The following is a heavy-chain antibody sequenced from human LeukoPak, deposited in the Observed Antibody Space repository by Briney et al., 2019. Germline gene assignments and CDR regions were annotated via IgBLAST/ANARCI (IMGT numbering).Heavy chain of an antibody. J-gene: IGHJ4*02. CDR2: FDPEDGET. V-gene: IGHV1-24*01. CDR1: GYTLTELS. Sequence: GASVKVSCKVSGYTLTELSMHWVRQAPGKGLEWMGGFDPEDGETIYAQKFQGRVTMTEDTSTDTAYMELSSLRSEDTAVYYCARGHDIVVVPASGSSYYFDYWGRGTLVTVSS. D-gene: IGHD2-2*01. CDR3: ARGHDIVVVPASGSSYYFDY.